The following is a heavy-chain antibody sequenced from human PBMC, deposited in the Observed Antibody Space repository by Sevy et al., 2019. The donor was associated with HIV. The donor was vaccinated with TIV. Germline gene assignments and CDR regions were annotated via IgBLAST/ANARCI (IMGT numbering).Heavy chain of an antibody. CDR3: ARPMYYAFSYGMDV. D-gene: IGHD3-3*01. CDR2: ISSSSSNI. V-gene: IGHV3-21*01. CDR1: GFTFSSYN. Sequence: GGSLRLSCAASGFTFSSYNFNWVRQAPGKGLEWVSSISSSSSNIYYADSVKGRFTISRDNAKNSLYLQMSSLRAEDTAVDYCARPMYYAFSYGMDVWGQGTTVTVSS. J-gene: IGHJ6*02.